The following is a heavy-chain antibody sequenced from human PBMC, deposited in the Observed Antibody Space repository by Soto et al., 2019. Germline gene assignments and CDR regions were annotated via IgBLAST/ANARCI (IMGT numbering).Heavy chain of an antibody. D-gene: IGHD4-17*01. J-gene: IGHJ4*02. CDR2: ISSTGKNI. Sequence: SGGDLVKPGESLRLSCVASGFTFIDYYMNWVRQAPGKGLEWISYISSTGKNIYYSDSVKGRFIVSRDNAKNSLFLQMNSLTADDTAVYYCGRSHGAGSYWGQGTRVTVSS. CDR1: GFTFIDYY. V-gene: IGHV3-11*01. CDR3: GRSHGAGSY.